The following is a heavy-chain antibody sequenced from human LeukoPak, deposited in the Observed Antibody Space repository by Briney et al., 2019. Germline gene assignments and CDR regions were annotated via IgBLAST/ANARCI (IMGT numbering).Heavy chain of an antibody. D-gene: IGHD3-22*01. CDR2: IGGSGGNT. J-gene: IGHJ4*02. Sequence: GGSLRLSCVGSGFTFSSYAMNWVRQAPGKGLEWVAFIGGSGGNTYYADSVKGRFSISRDNSKNTLYLQMNSLRAEDTAVYYCAKDRKAYSSGFDTWGQGTLVTVSS. V-gene: IGHV3-23*01. CDR1: GFTFSSYA. CDR3: AKDRKAYSSGFDT.